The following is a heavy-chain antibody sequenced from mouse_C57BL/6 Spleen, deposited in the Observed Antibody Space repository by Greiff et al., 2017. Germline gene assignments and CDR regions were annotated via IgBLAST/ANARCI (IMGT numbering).Heavy chain of an antibody. J-gene: IGHJ3*01. V-gene: IGHV1-18*01. CDR1: GYTFTDYN. D-gene: IGHD1-1*01. CDR3: ARPHYGSSYRFAY. Sequence: VQLQQSGPELVKPGASVKIPCKVSGYTFTDYNMDWVKQSHGKSLEWIGDINPNNGGTIYNQKFKGKATLTVDKSSSTAYMELRSLTSEDTAVYYCARPHYGSSYRFAYWGQGTLVTVSA. CDR2: INPNNGGT.